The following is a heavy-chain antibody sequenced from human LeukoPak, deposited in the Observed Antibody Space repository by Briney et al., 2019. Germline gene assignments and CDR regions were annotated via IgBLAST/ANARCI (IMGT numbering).Heavy chain of an antibody. CDR3: ARVGDSPYYYMDV. J-gene: IGHJ6*03. CDR2: IIPIFGTA. D-gene: IGHD2-21*01. Sequence: SVKVSCTASGGTFSSYAISWVRQAPGQGLEWMGGIIPIFGTANYAQKFQGRVTITTDESTSTAYMELSSLRSEDTAVYYCARVGDSPYYYMDVWGKGTTVTVSS. CDR1: GGTFSSYA. V-gene: IGHV1-69*05.